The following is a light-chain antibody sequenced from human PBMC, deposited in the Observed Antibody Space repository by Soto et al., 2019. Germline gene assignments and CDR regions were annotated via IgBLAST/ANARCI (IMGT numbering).Light chain of an antibody. CDR3: CAYAGGYTNAL. CDR2: DVS. J-gene: IGLJ2*01. V-gene: IGLV2-11*01. CDR1: SSDVGTYNY. Sequence: QSVLTQPRSVSGPPGQSVSISCSGTSSDVGTYNYVSWYQQHPGKAPKLMIYDVSKRPSGVPDRFSGSKSGNTASLTISGLQAEDEADYYCCAYAGGYTNALLGAVTKLTV.